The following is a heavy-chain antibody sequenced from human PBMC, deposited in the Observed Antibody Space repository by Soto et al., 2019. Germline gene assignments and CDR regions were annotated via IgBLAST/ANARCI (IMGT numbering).Heavy chain of an antibody. Sequence: EVQLVESGGGLIQPGKSLRLSCEASGFIVTSDYMSWVRQAPGKGLVWVSVIFSGGNTYYADSVKGRFTISRDYSKNTLFLQMNSLRAEDTAVYYCARGGDYCRGGRCYPHEFDPWGQGTLVTVSS. CDR1: GFIVTSDY. J-gene: IGHJ5*02. V-gene: IGHV3-53*01. CDR3: ARGGDYCRGGRCYPHEFDP. CDR2: IFSGGNT. D-gene: IGHD2-15*01.